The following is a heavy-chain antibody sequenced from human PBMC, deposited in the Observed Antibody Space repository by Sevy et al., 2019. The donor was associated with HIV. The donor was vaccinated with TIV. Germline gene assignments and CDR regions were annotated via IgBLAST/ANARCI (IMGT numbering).Heavy chain of an antibody. Sequence: GGSLRLSCAASGFTFDDYTMHWVRLAPEKGLEWVSLVRWDGGSTYYADSVKGRFTISRDNSKNSLYLQMNSLRTEDTALYYCAKDLTKWSCSGGSCYYYGMDVWGQGTTVTVSS. CDR2: VRWDGGST. CDR3: AKDLTKWSCSGGSCYYYGMDV. V-gene: IGHV3-43*01. J-gene: IGHJ6*02. D-gene: IGHD2-15*01. CDR1: GFTFDDYT.